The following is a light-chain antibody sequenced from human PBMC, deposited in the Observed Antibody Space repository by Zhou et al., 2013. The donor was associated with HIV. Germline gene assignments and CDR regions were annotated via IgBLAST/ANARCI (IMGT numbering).Light chain of an antibody. V-gene: IGKV3-20*01. J-gene: IGKJ1*01. Sequence: EIVLTQSPDTLSLSPGERATLSCRASQSVSSNYLAWYQQKPGQAPRLLIYGASSRATGIPDRFSGSGSGTDFTLTISRLEPEDFAVYYCHQYSLAPLTFGQGTKVDIE. CDR3: HQYSLAPLT. CDR2: GAS. CDR1: QSVSSNY.